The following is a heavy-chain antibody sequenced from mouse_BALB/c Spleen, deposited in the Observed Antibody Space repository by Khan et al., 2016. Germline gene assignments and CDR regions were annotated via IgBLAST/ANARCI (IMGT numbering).Heavy chain of an antibody. J-gene: IGHJ3*01. CDR3: ARSVITTARWFAY. CDR2: ISYSGST. V-gene: IGHV3-2*02. Sequence: EVKLEESGPGLVKPSQSLSLTCTVTGYSITSDYAWNWIRQFPGNKLEWMGYISYSGSTSYNPSLKSRISITRDTSKNQFFLQLNSVTTEDTATYYCARSVITTARWFAYWGQGTLVTVSA. D-gene: IGHD1-2*01. CDR1: GYSITSDYA.